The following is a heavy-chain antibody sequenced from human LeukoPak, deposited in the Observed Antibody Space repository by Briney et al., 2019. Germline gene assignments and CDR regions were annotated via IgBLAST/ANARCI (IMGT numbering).Heavy chain of an antibody. J-gene: IGHJ4*02. V-gene: IGHV1-69*04. CDR1: GGTFSSYA. Sequence: SVKVSCKASGGTFSSYAISWVRQAPGQGLEWMGRIIPILGIANYAQKFQGRVTITADKSTSTAYMELSSLRSEDTAVYYCARPTVQSGYSYGHFDYWGQGTLVTVSS. CDR3: ARPTVQSGYSYGHFDY. CDR2: IIPILGIA. D-gene: IGHD5-18*01.